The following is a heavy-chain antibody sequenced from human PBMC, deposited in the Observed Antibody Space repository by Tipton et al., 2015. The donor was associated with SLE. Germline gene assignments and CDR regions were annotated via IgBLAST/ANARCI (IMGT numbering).Heavy chain of an antibody. V-gene: IGHV4-59*12. Sequence: TLSLTCTVSGDSISGYYWSWIRQPPGKGLEWLGYIHYTGSTNYNPSLKSRVTISVDTSKNQFSLKLSSVTAADTAVYYCARRRVDYYGMDVWGQGTTVTVSS. CDR3: ARRRVDYYGMDV. CDR1: GDSISGYY. D-gene: IGHD2-15*01. CDR2: IHYTGST. J-gene: IGHJ6*02.